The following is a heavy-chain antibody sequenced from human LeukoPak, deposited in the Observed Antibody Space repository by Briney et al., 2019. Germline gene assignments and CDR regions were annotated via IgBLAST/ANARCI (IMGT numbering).Heavy chain of an antibody. CDR1: GFTFSNYI. D-gene: IGHD6-13*01. Sequence: GGSLRLSCAASGFTFSNYIINWVRQAPGKGLEWVSSISSGSTYIYYADSVTGRFTISRDNAKNSLYLQMNSLRAEDTAVYYCARDIIAAAGIVDYWGQGTLVTVSS. CDR3: ARDIIAAAGIVDY. J-gene: IGHJ4*02. CDR2: ISSGSTYI. V-gene: IGHV3-21*01.